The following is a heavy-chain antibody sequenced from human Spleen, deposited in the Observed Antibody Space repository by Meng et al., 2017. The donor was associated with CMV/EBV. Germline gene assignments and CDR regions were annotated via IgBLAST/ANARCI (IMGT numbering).Heavy chain of an antibody. D-gene: IGHD6-6*01. Sequence: GESLKISCAASGFTVSSNYMSWVRQAPGKGLEWVSVIYSGGSTYYADSVKGRFTISRDNSKNTLYLQMNSLRAEDTAVYYCARGWGSSSSYYYYYGTDVWGQGTTVTVSS. J-gene: IGHJ6*02. CDR2: IYSGGST. V-gene: IGHV3-66*02. CDR1: GFTVSSNY. CDR3: ARGWGSSSSYYYYYGTDV.